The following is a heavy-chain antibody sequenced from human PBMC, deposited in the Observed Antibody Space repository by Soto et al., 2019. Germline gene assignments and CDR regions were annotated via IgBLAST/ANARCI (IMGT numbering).Heavy chain of an antibody. Sequence: SETLSLTCTVSGGSISSGDYYWSWIRQPPGKGLEWIGYIYYSGSTYYNPSLKSRVTISVDTSKNQFSLKLSSVTAADTAVYYCARVGCISTSCYRNYFDYWGQGTLVTVSS. V-gene: IGHV4-30-4*01. D-gene: IGHD2-2*01. CDR3: ARVGCISTSCYRNYFDY. CDR2: IYYSGST. J-gene: IGHJ4*02. CDR1: GGSISSGDYY.